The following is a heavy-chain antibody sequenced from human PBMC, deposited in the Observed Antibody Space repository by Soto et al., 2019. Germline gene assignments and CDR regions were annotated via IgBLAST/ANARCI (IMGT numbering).Heavy chain of an antibody. CDR3: ATGVIWIGYFTVDS. Sequence: QVLLVQSGAEVKKPGSSVKISCKASGGSFGNSAINWVRQTPGQGLEWLGGFIPVYRPLNYAKKFQGRVKITADASTGTASMTLSSLASNDTAVYYCATGVIWIGYFTVDSWGQGTRVTVSS. V-gene: IGHV1-69*01. CDR2: FIPVYRPL. J-gene: IGHJ4*02. D-gene: IGHD3-3*01. CDR1: GGSFGNSA.